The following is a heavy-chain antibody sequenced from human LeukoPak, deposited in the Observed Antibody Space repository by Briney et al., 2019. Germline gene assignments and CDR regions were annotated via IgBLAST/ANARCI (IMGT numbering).Heavy chain of an antibody. J-gene: IGHJ4*02. CDR2: IWYDGSNK. CDR1: GYTFSSYG. Sequence: GRSLRLSCAASGYTFSSYGMHWVRQAPGKGLEWVAIIWYDGSNKYYADSVKGRFSISRDNSKNTLFLQMNGLTAEDTAVYYCATDNLVSWGQGALVTVSS. V-gene: IGHV3-33*01. D-gene: IGHD2-21*01. CDR3: ATDNLVS.